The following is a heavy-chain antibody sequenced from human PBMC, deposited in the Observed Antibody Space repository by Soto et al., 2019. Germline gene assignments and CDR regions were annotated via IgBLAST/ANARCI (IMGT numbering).Heavy chain of an antibody. CDR2: ISSSSSYI. V-gene: IGHV3-21*01. CDR3: AKDATAITMIVVVITPFGY. CDR1: VFSFTNFA. D-gene: IGHD3-22*01. Sequence: GSLRLSCAASVFSFTNFAMSWVRQAPGKGLEWVSSISSSSSYIYYADSVKGRFTISRDNAKNSLYLQMNSLRAEDTAVYYCAKDATAITMIVVVITPFGYWGQGTLVTVSS. J-gene: IGHJ4*02.